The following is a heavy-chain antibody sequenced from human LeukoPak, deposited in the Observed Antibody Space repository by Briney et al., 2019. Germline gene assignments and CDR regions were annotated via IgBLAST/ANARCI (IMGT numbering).Heavy chain of an antibody. J-gene: IGHJ4*02. CDR3: VKGNPLDY. V-gene: IGHV3-30*02. Sequence: GGSLRLSCGASGFTFSNYGMLWVRQAPGKGLEWVAFIRYDGNNKLYADSMKGRFTISRDNSKNTLYLHINSLRAEDTAVYYCVKGNPLDYWGQGTLVIVSS. CDR1: GFTFSNYG. CDR2: IRYDGNNK. D-gene: IGHD1-14*01.